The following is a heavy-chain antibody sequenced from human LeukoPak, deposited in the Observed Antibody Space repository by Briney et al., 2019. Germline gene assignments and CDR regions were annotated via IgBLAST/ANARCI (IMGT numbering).Heavy chain of an antibody. CDR2: IYYSGST. V-gene: IGHV4-39*01. CDR3: ARQYSSSWYEFAFDI. Sequence: SETLSLTCTVSGGSISSSSYYWGWIRQPPGKGLEWIGSIYYSGSTYYNPSLKGRVTISVDTSKNQFSLKLSSVTAADTAVYYCARQYSSSWYEFAFDIWGQGTMVTVSS. CDR1: GGSISSSSYY. J-gene: IGHJ3*02. D-gene: IGHD6-13*01.